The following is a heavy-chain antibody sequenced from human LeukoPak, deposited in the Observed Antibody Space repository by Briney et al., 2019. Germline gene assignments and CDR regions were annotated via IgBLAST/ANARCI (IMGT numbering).Heavy chain of an antibody. CDR3: ARDCASGGDCYSGIYYYGMDV. CDR2: IKQDGSEK. CDR1: GFTFSSYW. D-gene: IGHD2-21*02. Sequence: GGSLRLSCAASGFTFSSYWMNWVRQAPGKGLEWVANIKQDGSEKYYVDSVKGRFTISRDNAKNSLYLQMNSLRAEDTAVYYCARDCASGGDCYSGIYYYGMDVWGQGTTVTVSS. J-gene: IGHJ6*02. V-gene: IGHV3-7*01.